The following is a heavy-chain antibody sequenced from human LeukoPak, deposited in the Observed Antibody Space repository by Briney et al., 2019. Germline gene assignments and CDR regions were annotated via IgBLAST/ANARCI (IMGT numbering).Heavy chain of an antibody. Sequence: SETLSLTCSVSGYSISSGYYWGWIRQPPGKGLEWIGSIFHSGSTYYNPSLKSRVTISVDTSKYQFSLKLTSVTAADTAVYYCARVVGATSIDYWGQGILVTVSS. D-gene: IGHD2-15*01. V-gene: IGHV4-38-2*02. CDR1: GYSISSGYY. CDR3: ARVVGATSIDY. CDR2: IFHSGST. J-gene: IGHJ4*02.